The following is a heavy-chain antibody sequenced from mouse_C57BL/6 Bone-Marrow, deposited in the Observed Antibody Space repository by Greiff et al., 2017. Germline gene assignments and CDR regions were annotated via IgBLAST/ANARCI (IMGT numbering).Heavy chain of an antibody. D-gene: IGHD2-2*01. CDR2: IDPSDSYT. J-gene: IGHJ3*01. CDR1: GYTFTSYW. V-gene: IGHV1-59*01. Sequence: QVQLQQPGAELVRPGTSVKLSCKASGYTFTSYWMHWVKQRPGQGLEWIGVIDPSDSYTNYNQKFKGKATLTVDTSSSTAYMQLSSLTSEDSAVYSWARKALFYYGYDEGFAYWGQGTLVTVSA. CDR3: ARKALFYYGYDEGFAY.